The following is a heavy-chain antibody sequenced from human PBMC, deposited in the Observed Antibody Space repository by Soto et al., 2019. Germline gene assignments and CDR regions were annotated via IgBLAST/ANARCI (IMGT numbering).Heavy chain of an antibody. J-gene: IGHJ6*03. D-gene: IGHD3-3*01. CDR3: ARIRRGSFGPFYYYYYMDV. CDR1: GFSLSNARMG. CDR2: IFSSDER. V-gene: IGHV2-26*01. Sequence: QVTLKESGPVLVKPTETLTLTCTVSGFSLSNARMGVSWIRQPPGKALEWLAHIFSSDERSYSTSLKNRLTISKDTSKSQVVLTLTNMDPVDTATYYCARIRRGSFGPFYYYYYMDVWGKGTTVTVSS.